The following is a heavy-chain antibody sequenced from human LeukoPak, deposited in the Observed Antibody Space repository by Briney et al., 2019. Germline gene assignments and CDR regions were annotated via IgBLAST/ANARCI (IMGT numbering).Heavy chain of an antibody. V-gene: IGHV4-39*01. CDR3: VRHDGRGGATMGAFDS. D-gene: IGHD5-12*01. CDR2: VYYGRTT. J-gene: IGHJ5*01. CDR1: AASFISSSHH. Sequence: SETLSLTCTVSAASFISSSHHWGWIRQPPGKGLEWIGTVYYGRTTYYNPSLDGRVTISLDTSANHFSLQLNSVTAADTAVYYCVRHDGRGGATMGAFDSWGQGSLVTVSS.